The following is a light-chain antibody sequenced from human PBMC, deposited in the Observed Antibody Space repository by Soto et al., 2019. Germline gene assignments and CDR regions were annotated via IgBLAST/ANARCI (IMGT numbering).Light chain of an antibody. J-gene: IGKJ4*01. CDR1: QNIKKF. CDR2: TAS. V-gene: IGKV1-39*01. CDR3: QQYNDWPPLT. Sequence: QSPSSLSASVGDRVTITCRASQNIKKFLNWYQQKLGKAPRLLIYTASSLQVGFPSRFSGSGSGTEFTLTISNLQSEDLAVYYCQQYNDWPPLTVGGGTKVDIK.